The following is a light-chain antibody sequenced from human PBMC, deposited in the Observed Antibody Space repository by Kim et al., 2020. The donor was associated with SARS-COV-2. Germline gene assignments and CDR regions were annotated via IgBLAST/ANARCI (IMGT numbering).Light chain of an antibody. CDR1: QGIRNH. J-gene: IGKJ4*01. CDR3: QHSNSYPIT. Sequence: SAPVGDRITITCRASQGIRNHLAWYQQKPGKAPKLLIYGASTLQSGVPSRFSGSGSATEFTLTVSSLQPEDVATYYCQHSNSYPITFGGGTKLEI. V-gene: IGKV1-9*01. CDR2: GAS.